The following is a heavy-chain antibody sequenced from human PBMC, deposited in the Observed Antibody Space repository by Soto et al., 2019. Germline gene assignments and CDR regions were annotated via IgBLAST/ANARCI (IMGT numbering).Heavy chain of an antibody. Sequence: ASVKVSCKASGYTFTSYYMHWLRQAPGQGLEWMGIINPSGGSTSYAQKFQGRVTMTRDTSTSTVYMELSSLRSEDTAVYYCARDLGDYYGSGSYYFDYWGQGTLVTVSS. CDR3: ARDLGDYYGSGSYYFDY. CDR2: INPSGGST. V-gene: IGHV1-46*01. CDR1: GYTFTSYY. J-gene: IGHJ4*02. D-gene: IGHD3-10*01.